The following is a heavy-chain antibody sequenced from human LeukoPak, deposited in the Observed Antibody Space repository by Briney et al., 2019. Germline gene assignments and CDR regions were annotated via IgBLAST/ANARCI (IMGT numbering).Heavy chain of an antibody. J-gene: IGHJ4*02. Sequence: KASETLSLTCAVYGGSFSGYYWSWIRQPPGKGLEWIGEINHSGSTNYNPSLKSRVTISVDTSKNQFSLKLSSVTAADTAVYYCASYDFWSGYQDYWGQGTLVTVSS. CDR1: GGSFSGYY. D-gene: IGHD3-3*01. CDR2: INHSGST. CDR3: ASYDFWSGYQDY. V-gene: IGHV4-34*01.